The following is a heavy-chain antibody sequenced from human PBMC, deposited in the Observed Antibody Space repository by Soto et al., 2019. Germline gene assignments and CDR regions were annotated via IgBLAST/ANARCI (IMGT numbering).Heavy chain of an antibody. Sequence: SETLSLTCTVSSASFSSYYWSWIRQPPGKGLEWIGNSFYTGITNYNPSLKSRVTISLDISKKQVSLKLTSVTAADTAVYYCARDSDFGGYYCMDVWGQGTTVTVSS. CDR1: SASFSSYY. CDR2: SFYTGIT. D-gene: IGHD4-17*01. V-gene: IGHV4-59*01. J-gene: IGHJ6*02. CDR3: ARDSDFGGYYCMDV.